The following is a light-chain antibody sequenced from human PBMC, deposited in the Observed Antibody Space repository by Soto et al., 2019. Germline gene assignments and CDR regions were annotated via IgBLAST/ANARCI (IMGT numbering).Light chain of an antibody. CDR1: QSISSW. Sequence: DIQMAQYPSTLSASPGERGTITCRASQSISSWLAWYQQKPGKAPKLLIYDASSLESGVPSRFSGSGSGTDFTLNISSLQPEDFATYYCQQLGSYPITFGQGTRLEIK. CDR2: DAS. CDR3: QQLGSYPIT. J-gene: IGKJ5*01. V-gene: IGKV1-5*01.